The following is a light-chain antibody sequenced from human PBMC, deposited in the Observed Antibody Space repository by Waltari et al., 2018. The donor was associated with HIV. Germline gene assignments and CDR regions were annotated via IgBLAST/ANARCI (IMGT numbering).Light chain of an antibody. CDR2: TDN. Sequence: QSVVTQPPSASGAPGQRVTISCSGGSSNIGRNFVYWYQQFPGKAPQLLIYTDNQPPSGVPDRFSGAKSGTSASLAISGLQSDDEASYHFATGEDSLGGYVVFGGGTKLTVL. CDR3: ATGEDSLGGYVV. V-gene: IGLV1-47*01. J-gene: IGLJ2*01. CDR1: SSNIGRNF.